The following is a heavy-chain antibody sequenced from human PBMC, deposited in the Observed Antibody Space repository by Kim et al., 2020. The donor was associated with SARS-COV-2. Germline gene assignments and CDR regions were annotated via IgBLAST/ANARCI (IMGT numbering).Heavy chain of an antibody. V-gene: IGHV3-23*01. CDR3: AKGVTNSGFDY. CDR2: ISWDGKRT. J-gene: IGHJ4*02. D-gene: IGHD4-17*01. Sequence: GGSLRLSCVASGFTFSTSPMGWVRQAPGEGLEWVSRISWDGKRTYYADSVKGRVTMSSDKSKNTVYLHMNNLRVEDTAVYHCAKGVTNSGFDYWGQGA. CDR1: GFTFSTSP.